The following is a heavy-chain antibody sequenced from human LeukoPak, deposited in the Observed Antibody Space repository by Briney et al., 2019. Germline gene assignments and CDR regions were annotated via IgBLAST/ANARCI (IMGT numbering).Heavy chain of an antibody. D-gene: IGHD3-22*01. CDR1: GGSISSYY. CDR2: IYTSGST. J-gene: IGHJ4*02. CDR3: ARAGYYYDGSGYYYADY. V-gene: IGHV4-4*07. Sequence: PSETLSLTCTVSGGSISSYYWSWVRQPAGKGLEWIGRIYTSGSTNYNPSLKSRVTMSVDTSKNQFSLKLSSVTAADTAVYYCARAGYYYDGSGYYYADYWGQGTLVTVSS.